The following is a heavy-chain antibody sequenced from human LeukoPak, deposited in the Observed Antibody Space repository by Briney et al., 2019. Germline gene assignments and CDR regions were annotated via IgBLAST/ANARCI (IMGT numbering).Heavy chain of an antibody. D-gene: IGHD3-9*01. V-gene: IGHV1-8*01. J-gene: IGHJ6*02. CDR1: GYTFTSYD. CDR2: MNPNSGNT. CDR3: ARGHFDNLGPYYYYYYGMDV. Sequence: ASVKVSCKASGYTFTSYDINWVRQATGQGLEWMGWMNPNSGNTGYAQKFQGRVTMTRNTSISTAYMELSSLRSEDTAVYYCARGHFDNLGPYYYYYYGMDVWGQGTTVTVSS.